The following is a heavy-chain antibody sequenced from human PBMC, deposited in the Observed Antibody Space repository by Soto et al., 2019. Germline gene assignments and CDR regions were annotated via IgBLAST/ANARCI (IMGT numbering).Heavy chain of an antibody. Sequence: EVQLLESGGGLVQPGGSLRLSCAASGFTFSTYAMNWVRQAPGKGLEWVSGISGSGDSTYYADSVKGRFTVSRDNSKNTRYLPMNSLRAEDPAVFSCAKERSSGWSFDYWGQGTLVTVSS. CDR2: ISGSGDST. D-gene: IGHD6-19*01. V-gene: IGHV3-23*01. CDR1: GFTFSTYA. J-gene: IGHJ4*02. CDR3: AKERSSGWSFDY.